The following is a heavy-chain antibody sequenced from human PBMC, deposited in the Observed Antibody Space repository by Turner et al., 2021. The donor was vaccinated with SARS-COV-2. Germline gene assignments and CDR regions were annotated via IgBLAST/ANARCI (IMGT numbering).Heavy chain of an antibody. CDR3: AKVIGEYYYGSGYDY. CDR1: GFTFSSYG. CDR2: ISYDGSNK. J-gene: IGHJ4*02. Sequence: QVQLVGSVGGVVQPVRSLRLSCAASGFTFSSYGMHWVRQDPGKGLECVAIISYDGSNKYYADSVKGGFTISRENSKNTLYLQMNSLRAEDTAVYYCAKVIGEYYYGSGYDYWGQGTLVTVSS. D-gene: IGHD3-10*01. V-gene: IGHV3-30*18.